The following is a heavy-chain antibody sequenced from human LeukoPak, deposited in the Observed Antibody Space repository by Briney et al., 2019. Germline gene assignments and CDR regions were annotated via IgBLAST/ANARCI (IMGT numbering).Heavy chain of an antibody. V-gene: IGHV3-30*04. J-gene: IGHJ3*02. Sequence: GGSLRLSCAASGFTFSSYAMHWVRQAPGKGLEWVAVISYDGSNKYYADSVKGRFTISRDNSKNTLYLQMNGLRAEDTAVYYCARDGYTAMVTGAFDIWAKGQWSPSLQ. D-gene: IGHD5-18*01. CDR2: ISYDGSNK. CDR1: GFTFSSYA. CDR3: ARDGYTAMVTGAFDI.